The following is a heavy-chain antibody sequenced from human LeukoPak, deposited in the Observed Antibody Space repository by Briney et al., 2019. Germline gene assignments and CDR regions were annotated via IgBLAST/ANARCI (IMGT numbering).Heavy chain of an antibody. CDR1: GGSISSSSYY. CDR3: AILDQLTRSPLNAFDI. Sequence: PSETLSLTCTVSGGSISSSSYYWGWIRQPPGKGLEWIGSIYYSGSTYYNPSLKSRVTISVDTSKNQFSLKLSSVTAADSAVYYCAILDQLTRSPLNAFDIWGQGTMVTVSS. CDR2: IYYSGST. D-gene: IGHD2-2*01. J-gene: IGHJ3*02. V-gene: IGHV4-39*01.